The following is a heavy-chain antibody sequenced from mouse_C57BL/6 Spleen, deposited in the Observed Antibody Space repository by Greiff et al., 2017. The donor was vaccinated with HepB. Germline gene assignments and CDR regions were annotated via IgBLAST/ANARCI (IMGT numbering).Heavy chain of an antibody. CDR3: ASTLDY. CDR2: ISSGSSTI. V-gene: IGHV5-17*01. J-gene: IGHJ2*01. Sequence: EVKVVESGGGLVKPGGSLKLSCAASGFTFCDYGMHWVRQAPEKGLEWVAYISSGSSTIYYADTVKGRFTISRDNAKNTLFLQMTSLRSEDTAMYYGASTLDYWGQGTTRTVSS. CDR1: GFTFCDYG.